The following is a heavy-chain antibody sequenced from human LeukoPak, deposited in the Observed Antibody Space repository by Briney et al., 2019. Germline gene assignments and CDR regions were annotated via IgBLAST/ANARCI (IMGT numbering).Heavy chain of an antibody. D-gene: IGHD3-22*01. Sequence: SETLSLTCTVSGGSISSYYWSWIRQPAGKGLEWIGRIYTSGSTNYNPSLKSRVTISVDTSKNQFSLKLSSVTAADTAVYYCARHATHYYDSSGYLGKWGQGTLVTVSS. V-gene: IGHV4-4*07. CDR2: IYTSGST. CDR1: GGSISSYY. CDR3: ARHATHYYDSSGYLGK. J-gene: IGHJ4*02.